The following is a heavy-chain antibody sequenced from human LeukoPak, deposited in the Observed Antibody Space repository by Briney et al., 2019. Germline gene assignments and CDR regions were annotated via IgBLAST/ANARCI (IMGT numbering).Heavy chain of an antibody. CDR3: ARDGPIVVVPAAIGIEDY. J-gene: IGHJ4*02. CDR2: IRTSGDNT. CDR1: GFTFSNYA. V-gene: IGHV3-23*01. Sequence: PGGSLRLSCAASGFTFSNYAMSWVRQAPGKGLEWVSTIRTSGDNTYYADSVKGRFTISRDNSKNTLYLQMNSLRAEDTAVYYCARDGPIVVVPAAIGIEDYWGQGTLVTVSS. D-gene: IGHD2-2*02.